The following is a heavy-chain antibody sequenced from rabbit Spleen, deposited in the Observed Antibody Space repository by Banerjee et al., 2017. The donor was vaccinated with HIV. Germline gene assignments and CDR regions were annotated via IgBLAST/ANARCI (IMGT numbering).Heavy chain of an antibody. D-gene: IGHD6-1*01. J-gene: IGHJ2*01. V-gene: IGHV1S45*01. CDR1: GFSFSSGYW. CDR3: AKDNGGPDYAWKL. CDR2: ISVGSSDVT. Sequence: QEQLVESGGDLVKPEGSLTLTCTASGFSFSSGYWICWVRQAPGKGLEWIACISVGSSDVTYYATWAKGRFTISKTSSTTLTLQMTSLTAADTATYFCAKDNGGPDYAWKLWGPGTLVTVS.